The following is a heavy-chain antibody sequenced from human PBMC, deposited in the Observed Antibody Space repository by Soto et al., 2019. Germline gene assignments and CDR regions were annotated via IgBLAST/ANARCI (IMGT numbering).Heavy chain of an antibody. Sequence: EVQLVQSGAEVKKPGESLRISCKGSGYSFTSYWVTWVRQMPGKGLEWMGRIDPSDSYTNYNPPFQGHVTISVDKSISTAYLQWSSLKASDTAMYYCARLYGGNSGMDVWGQGTMVTVSS. V-gene: IGHV5-10-1*01. J-gene: IGHJ6*02. D-gene: IGHD4-17*01. CDR3: ARLYGGNSGMDV. CDR2: IDPSDSYT. CDR1: GYSFTSYW.